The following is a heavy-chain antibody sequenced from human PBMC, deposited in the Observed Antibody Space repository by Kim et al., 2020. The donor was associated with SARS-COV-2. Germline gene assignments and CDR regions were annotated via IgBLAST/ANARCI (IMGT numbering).Heavy chain of an antibody. CDR1: GGSISSYY. Sequence: SETLSLTCTVSGGSISSYYWSWIRQPPGKGLEWIGYIYYSGSTNYNPSLKSRVTISVDTSKNQFSLKLSSVTAADTAVYYCARLQKFCPYSSGWCPLDYWGQGTLVTVSS. CDR3: ARLQKFCPYSSGWCPLDY. J-gene: IGHJ4*02. D-gene: IGHD6-19*01. V-gene: IGHV4-59*08. CDR2: IYYSGST.